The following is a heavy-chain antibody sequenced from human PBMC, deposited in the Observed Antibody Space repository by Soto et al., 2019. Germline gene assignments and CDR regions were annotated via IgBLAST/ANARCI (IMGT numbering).Heavy chain of an antibody. V-gene: IGHV3-33*01. J-gene: IGHJ5*02. Sequence: QVQLVESGGGVVQPGRSLRLSCAASGFTFSSYGMHWVRQAPGKGLEWVAVIWYDGSNKYYADSVKGRFTISRDNSKNTLYLQMNSLRAEDTAVYYCAREDSSGYSGRFEPWGQGTLVTVSS. CDR3: AREDSSGYSGRFEP. CDR1: GFTFSSYG. CDR2: IWYDGSNK. D-gene: IGHD3-22*01.